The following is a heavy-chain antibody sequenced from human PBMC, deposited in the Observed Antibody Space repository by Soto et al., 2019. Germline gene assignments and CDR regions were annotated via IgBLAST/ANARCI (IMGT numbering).Heavy chain of an antibody. CDR1: GFTFDDYA. D-gene: IGHD4-17*01. Sequence: EVQLVEAGGGLVQPGRYLRLSCAASGFTFDDYAMHWVRQAQGKGLEWVSGIIWNSVSIGYADSVKGRFTIARDNAQNSLCLQMNCLSAEDTALYYCAKGPHPRTVRYFDYLGQGTLVTVSS. CDR2: IIWNSVSI. CDR3: AKGPHPRTVRYFDY. J-gene: IGHJ4*02. V-gene: IGHV3-9*01.